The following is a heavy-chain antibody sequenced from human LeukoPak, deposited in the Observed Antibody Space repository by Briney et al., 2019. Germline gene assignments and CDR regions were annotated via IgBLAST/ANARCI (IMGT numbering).Heavy chain of an antibody. CDR3: ARVSLRSLEWFSMDV. Sequence: GGSLRLSCAASGFTFSSYAMHWVRQAPGKGLEWVAVISYDGSNKYYADSVKGRFTISRDNSKNTLYLQMNSLRAEDTAVYYCARVSLRSLEWFSMDVWGQGTTVTVSS. D-gene: IGHD3-3*01. CDR1: GFTFSSYA. J-gene: IGHJ6*02. CDR2: ISYDGSNK. V-gene: IGHV3-30-3*01.